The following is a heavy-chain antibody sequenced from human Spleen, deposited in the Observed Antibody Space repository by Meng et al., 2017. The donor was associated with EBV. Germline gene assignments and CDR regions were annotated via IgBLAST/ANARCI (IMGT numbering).Heavy chain of an antibody. V-gene: IGHV3-30*18. CDR2: IPSDASHNK. CDR3: AKDLSGRFDP. J-gene: IGHJ5*02. Sequence: QERVGESGGGVVQPGRSLRLSCAASGFIFSGYGFHWVRQAPGKGPEWVAIIPSDASHNKYYADSVKGRFTISRDNSKNTLYLQMNSLKIEDTAVYYCAKDLSGRFDPWGQGTLVTVSS. D-gene: IGHD1-14*01. CDR1: GFIFSGYG.